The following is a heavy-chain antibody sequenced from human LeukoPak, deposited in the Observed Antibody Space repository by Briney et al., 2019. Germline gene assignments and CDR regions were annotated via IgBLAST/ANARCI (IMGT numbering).Heavy chain of an antibody. CDR3: ATAGTPDY. CDR1: GFSFSRYN. V-gene: IGHV3-48*01. D-gene: IGHD6-13*01. J-gene: IGHJ4*02. Sequence: GGSLRLSCAASGFSFSRYNMNWVRQAPGKGLEWVAYITGSSSSIYYADSVKGRVTISRDNAKNSLYLQMNSLRAEDTAVYYCATAGTPDYWGQGTLVTVSS. CDR2: ITGSSSSI.